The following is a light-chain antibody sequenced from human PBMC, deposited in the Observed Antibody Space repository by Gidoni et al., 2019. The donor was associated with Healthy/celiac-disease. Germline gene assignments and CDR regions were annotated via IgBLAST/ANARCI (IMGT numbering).Light chain of an antibody. J-gene: IGKJ1*01. CDR2: KAY. CDR1: QSISRW. Sequence: DIQMTQSPSTLSASVGDRVTITCRASQSISRWLDWYQQKPGNVPKLLIYKAYSLENGVPSSFSGSGSGTKFTITISRLQPNNFETYYCNHYQGMFGQGTRVEIK. V-gene: IGKV1-5*03. CDR3: NHYQGM.